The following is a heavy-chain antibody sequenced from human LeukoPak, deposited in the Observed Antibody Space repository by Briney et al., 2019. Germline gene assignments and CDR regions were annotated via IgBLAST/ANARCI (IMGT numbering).Heavy chain of an antibody. CDR3: AKDHLRVELGFLEWLPNGYYFDY. V-gene: IGHV3-23*01. D-gene: IGHD3-3*01. Sequence: GGSLRLSCAASGFTFSSYAMSWVRQAPGKGLEWVSAISGSGGSTYYADSVKGRFTISRDNSKNTLYLQMNSLRAEDTAVYYCAKDHLRVELGFLEWLPNGYYFDYWGQGTLVTVSS. CDR2: ISGSGGST. CDR1: GFTFSSYA. J-gene: IGHJ4*02.